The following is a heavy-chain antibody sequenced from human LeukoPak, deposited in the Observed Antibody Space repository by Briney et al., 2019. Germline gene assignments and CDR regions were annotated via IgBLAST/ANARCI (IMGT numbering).Heavy chain of an antibody. CDR3: ARDRIAVAGTFRFDP. V-gene: IGHV3-74*01. CDR1: GFTFSNYW. D-gene: IGHD6-19*01. J-gene: IGHJ5*02. Sequence: GGSLRLSCAASGFTFSNYWMHWVRHAPGKGLVWVSRINSDGSSTSYADSVKGRFTISRDNAKNTLYLQMNSLRAEDTAVYYCARDRIAVAGTFRFDPWGQGTLVTVSS. CDR2: INSDGSST.